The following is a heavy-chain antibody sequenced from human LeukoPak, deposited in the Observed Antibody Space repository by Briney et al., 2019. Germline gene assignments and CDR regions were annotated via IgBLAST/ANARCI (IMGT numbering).Heavy chain of an antibody. Sequence: TGGSLRLSCAASGFTFSSYSMNWVRQAPGKGLEWVSSISSSSSYIYYADSVKGRFTISRDNAKNSLYLQMNSLRAEDTAVYYCASRYSSGWLNAFDIWGQGTMVTVSS. CDR1: GFTFSSYS. CDR2: ISSSSSYI. CDR3: ASRYSSGWLNAFDI. D-gene: IGHD6-19*01. J-gene: IGHJ3*02. V-gene: IGHV3-21*01.